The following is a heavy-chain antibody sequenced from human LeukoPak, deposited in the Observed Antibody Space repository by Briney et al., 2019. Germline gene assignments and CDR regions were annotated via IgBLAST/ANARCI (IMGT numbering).Heavy chain of an antibody. CDR1: GGSISSYY. CDR3: ARHGVYSSSQFDY. CDR2: IYYSGST. D-gene: IGHD6-6*01. J-gene: IGHJ4*02. V-gene: IGHV4-59*08. Sequence: PSETLSLTCTVSGGSISSYYWSWIRQPPGKGLEWIGYIYYSGSTNYNPSLKSRVTISVDTSKNQFSLKLSSVTAADTAVYYCARHGVYSSSQFDYWGQGTLVTVSS.